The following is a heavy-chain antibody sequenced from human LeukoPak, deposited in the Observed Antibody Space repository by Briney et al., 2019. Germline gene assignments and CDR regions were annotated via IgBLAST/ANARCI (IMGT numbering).Heavy chain of an antibody. CDR1: GYTFTGYY. J-gene: IGHJ4*02. CDR2: INPNSGGT. Sequence: ASVKVSCKASGYTFTGYYMHWVRQAPGQGLEWMGWINPNSGGTNYAKKFQGRVTMTRDTSISTAYMELSRLRSDDTAVYYCATARHCSGGSCSNPPLTPYDYWGQGTLVTVSS. V-gene: IGHV1-2*02. CDR3: ATARHCSGGSCSNPPLTPYDY. D-gene: IGHD2-15*01.